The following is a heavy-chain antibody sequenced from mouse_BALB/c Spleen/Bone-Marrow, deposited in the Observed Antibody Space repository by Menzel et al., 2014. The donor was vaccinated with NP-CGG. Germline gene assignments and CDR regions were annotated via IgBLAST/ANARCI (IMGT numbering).Heavy chain of an antibody. CDR3: AREGLRRRAAMDY. Sequence: EVQGVESGGGLVKPGGSLKPSCAASGFTFSSYAMSWVRQSPEKRLEWVAEISSGGSYTYYPDTVTGRFTISRDNAKNTLYLEMSSLRSEDTAMYYCAREGLRRRAAMDYWGQGTSVTVSS. J-gene: IGHJ4*01. CDR1: GFTFSSYA. V-gene: IGHV5-9-4*01. CDR2: ISSGGSYT. D-gene: IGHD2-4*01.